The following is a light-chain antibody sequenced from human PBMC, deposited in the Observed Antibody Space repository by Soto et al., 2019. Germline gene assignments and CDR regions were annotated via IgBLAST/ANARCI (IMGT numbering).Light chain of an antibody. CDR3: QQYHSWVT. Sequence: DIQMTQSPSTLSASVGDRVTITCRASQSISSWLAWYQQKPGKAPKLLIFGASNLHIGVPSRFSGSGSGTEFTLSISSLQSEDFAVYYCQQYHSWVTFGGGTKVDIK. V-gene: IGKV1-5*01. CDR1: QSISSW. CDR2: GAS. J-gene: IGKJ4*01.